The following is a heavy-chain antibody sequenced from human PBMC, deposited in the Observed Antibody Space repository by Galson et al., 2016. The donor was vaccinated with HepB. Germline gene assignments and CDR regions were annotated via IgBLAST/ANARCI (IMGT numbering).Heavy chain of an antibody. J-gene: IGHJ4*02. Sequence: SLRLSCAASGFTFSSYGLHWVRQAPGRGLEWVTFIRYDGSNKYYADSVKGRFTISRDNSKNTLYLYMNNFTAGDTAIYYWVKHGGFDYWGQGGLVTVSS. V-gene: IGHV3-30*02. D-gene: IGHD3-16*01. CDR1: GFTFSSYG. CDR3: VKHGGFDY. CDR2: IRYDGSNK.